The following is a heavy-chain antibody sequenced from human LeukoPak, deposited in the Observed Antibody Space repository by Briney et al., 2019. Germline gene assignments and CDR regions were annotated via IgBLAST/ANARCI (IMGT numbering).Heavy chain of an antibody. J-gene: IGHJ4*02. CDR1: GGSISSGSYY. CDR2: IYTSGST. Sequence: SQTLSLTCTVSGGSISSGSYYWSWIRQPAGKGLEWIGRIYTSGSTNYNPSLKSRVTISVDTSKNQFSLKLSSVTAADTAVYYCARGLSYGKPRFDYWGQGTLVTVSS. CDR3: ARGLSYGKPRFDY. D-gene: IGHD1-26*01. V-gene: IGHV4-61*02.